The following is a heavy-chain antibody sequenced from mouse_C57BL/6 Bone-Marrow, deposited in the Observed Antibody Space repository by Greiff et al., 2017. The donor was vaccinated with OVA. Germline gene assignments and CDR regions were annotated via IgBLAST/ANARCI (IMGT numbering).Heavy chain of an antibody. J-gene: IGHJ2*01. D-gene: IGHD1-1*01. Sequence: QVQLKQPGAELVMPGASVKLSCKASGYTFTSYWMHWVTQRPGQGLEWIGEIDPSDSYTNYNQKFKGNSTLTVDKSSSTAYMQLSSLTSEDSAVYYCAREDYGSLDYWGQGTTLTVSS. CDR3: AREDYGSLDY. CDR1: GYTFTSYW. CDR2: IDPSDSYT. V-gene: IGHV1-69*01.